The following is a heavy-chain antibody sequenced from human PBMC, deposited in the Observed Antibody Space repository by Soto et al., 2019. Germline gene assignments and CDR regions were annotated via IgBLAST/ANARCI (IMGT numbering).Heavy chain of an antibody. Sequence: EVQLVESGGGLVKPGGSLRLSCAASGFTFTRYSMNWVRQAPGKGLEWVSSISSTTNYIYYGDSMKGRFTISIDNAKNSLYLEMNRLRGEDTAVYYCARESEDLTSIFDYWGQGTLVTVSS. CDR3: ARESEDLTSIFDY. V-gene: IGHV3-21*06. J-gene: IGHJ4*02. CDR2: ISSTTNYI. CDR1: GFTFTRYS.